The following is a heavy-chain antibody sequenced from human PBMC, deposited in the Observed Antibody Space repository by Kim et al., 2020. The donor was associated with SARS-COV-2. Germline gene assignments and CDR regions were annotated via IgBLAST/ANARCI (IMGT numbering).Heavy chain of an antibody. J-gene: IGHJ6*02. CDR3: ARDRGYDYYYYGMDV. Sequence: GGSLRLSCAASGFTFSSYSMNWVRQAPGKGLEWVSSISSSSSYIYYADSVKGRFTISRDNAKNSLYLQMNSLRAEDTAVYYCARDRGYDYYYYGMDVWGQGTTVTVSS. CDR2: ISSSSSYI. D-gene: IGHD5-12*01. CDR1: GFTFSSYS. V-gene: IGHV3-21*01.